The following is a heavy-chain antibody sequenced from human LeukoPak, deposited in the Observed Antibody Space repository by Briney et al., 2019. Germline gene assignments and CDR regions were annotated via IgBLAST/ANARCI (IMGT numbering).Heavy chain of an antibody. CDR1: GFTFSSYA. D-gene: IGHD6-19*01. CDR3: ARDGAVAGMGIEDYYYYYMDV. CDR2: ISYDGSNK. Sequence: GGSLRLSCAASGFTFSSYAMHWVRQAPGKGLEWVSVISYDGSNKYYADSVKGRFTISRDNSKNTLYLQMNSLRAEDTAVYYCARDGAVAGMGIEDYYYYYMDVWGKGTTVTVSS. J-gene: IGHJ6*03. V-gene: IGHV3-30-3*01.